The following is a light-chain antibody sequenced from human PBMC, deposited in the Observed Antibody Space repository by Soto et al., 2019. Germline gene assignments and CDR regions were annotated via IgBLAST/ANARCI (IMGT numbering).Light chain of an antibody. J-gene: IGKJ1*01. CDR2: GAS. Sequence: EIVMTQSPDTLSVSPGERASLSCRASQSVSSNLAWYQQKPGRAPRLLIYGASTRATGIPARFSGSGSGTEFTLTISSLQSEDFAVYYCQQYNNWPPTFGQGTKVDIK. V-gene: IGKV3-15*01. CDR1: QSVSSN. CDR3: QQYNNWPPT.